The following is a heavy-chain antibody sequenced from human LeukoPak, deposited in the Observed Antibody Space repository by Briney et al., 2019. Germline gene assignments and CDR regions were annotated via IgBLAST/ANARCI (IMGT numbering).Heavy chain of an antibody. V-gene: IGHV3-74*01. CDR2: INTDETST. CDR1: GFTFSSYW. Sequence: GGSLRLSCAASGFTFSSYWMHWVRHAPGKGLVWVSRINTDETSTSYADSVKGRFTISRDNAKNTLYLQMNSLRAEDTAVYYCTRDLSMWYRGVMSYWGQGTLVTVSS. J-gene: IGHJ4*02. CDR3: TRDLSMWYRGVMSY. D-gene: IGHD3-10*01.